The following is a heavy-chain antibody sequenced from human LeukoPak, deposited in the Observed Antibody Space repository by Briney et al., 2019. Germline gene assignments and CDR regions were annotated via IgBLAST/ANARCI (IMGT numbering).Heavy chain of an antibody. Sequence: SVKVSCKASGYTFTSYGISWVRQAPGQGLEWMGRIIPILGIANYAQKFQGRVTITADKATSTAYMELGSLRSEDTAVYYCASVYYYDSSVYYYSNEHFQNWGQGTLVTVSS. D-gene: IGHD3-22*01. J-gene: IGHJ1*01. CDR3: ASVYYYDSSVYYYSNEHFQN. CDR1: GYTFTSYG. V-gene: IGHV1-69*04. CDR2: IIPILGIA.